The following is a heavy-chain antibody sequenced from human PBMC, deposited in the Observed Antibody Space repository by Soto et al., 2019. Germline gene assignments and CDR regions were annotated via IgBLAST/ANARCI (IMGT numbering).Heavy chain of an antibody. V-gene: IGHV4-31*03. D-gene: IGHD3-3*01. CDR1: GGSISSGGYY. J-gene: IGHJ6*03. CDR2: IYYSGST. Sequence: SETLSLTCTVSGGSISSGGYYWSWIRQHPGKGLEWIGYIYYSGSTYYNPSLKSRVTTSVDTSKYQFSLNLSSVTAADTAVYYCTRVFIAFLSGYYTGHYYYYMDVWGKGTTVTVSS. CDR3: TRVFIAFLSGYYTGHYYYYMDV.